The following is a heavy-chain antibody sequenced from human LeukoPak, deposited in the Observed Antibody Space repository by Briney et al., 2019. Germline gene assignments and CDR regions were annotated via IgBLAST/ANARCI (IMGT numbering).Heavy chain of an antibody. J-gene: IGHJ4*02. Sequence: PSETLSLTCAVYGGSFSGYYWSWIRQPPGKGLEWIGEINHSGSTNYNPSLKSRVTISVDTPKNQFSLRLSSVTAADTAVYYCASERRYSSGRWDYYFDYWGQGTLVTVSS. CDR1: GGSFSGYY. V-gene: IGHV4-34*01. CDR3: ASERRYSSGRWDYYFDY. D-gene: IGHD6-19*01. CDR2: INHSGST.